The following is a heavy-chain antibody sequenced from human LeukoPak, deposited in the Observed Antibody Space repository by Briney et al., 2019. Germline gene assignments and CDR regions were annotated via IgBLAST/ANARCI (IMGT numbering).Heavy chain of an antibody. V-gene: IGHV3-11*01. CDR3: ASREMATINNWYFDL. Sequence: PGGSLRLSCAASGFSFSDSFMSWIRQAPGKGLEWVSFISSSGITIYYADSVKGRFTISRDNSKNSLYLQMNSLRAEDAAVYHCASREMATINNWYFDLWGRGTLVTVSS. CDR1: GFSFSDSF. J-gene: IGHJ2*01. D-gene: IGHD5-24*01. CDR2: ISSSGITI.